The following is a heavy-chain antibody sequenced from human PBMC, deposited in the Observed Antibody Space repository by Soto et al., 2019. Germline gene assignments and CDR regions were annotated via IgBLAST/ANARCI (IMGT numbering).Heavy chain of an antibody. V-gene: IGHV4-59*01. CDR2: IYYSGST. J-gene: IGHJ4*02. D-gene: IGHD3-22*01. Sequence: SETLSLTCTVSGGSISSYYWSWIRQPPGKGLEWIGYIYYSGSTNYNPSLKSRVTISVDTSKNQFSLKLSSVTAADTAVYYCARAVPDIYYDSSGYSFDYWGQGTLVTVSS. CDR1: GGSISSYY. CDR3: ARAVPDIYYDSSGYSFDY.